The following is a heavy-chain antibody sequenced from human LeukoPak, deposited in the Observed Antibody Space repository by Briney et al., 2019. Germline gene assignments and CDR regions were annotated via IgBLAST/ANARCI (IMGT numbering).Heavy chain of an antibody. CDR3: ARALDLYFDY. J-gene: IGHJ4*02. CDR1: GSTFSSYA. CDR2: ISYDGSNK. V-gene: IGHV3-30-3*01. Sequence: PGGSLRLSCAASGSTFSSYAMHWVRQAPGKGLEWVAVISYDGSNKYYADSVKGRFTISRDNPKNTLYLQMNSLRAEDTAVYYCARALDLYFDYWGQGTLVTVSS.